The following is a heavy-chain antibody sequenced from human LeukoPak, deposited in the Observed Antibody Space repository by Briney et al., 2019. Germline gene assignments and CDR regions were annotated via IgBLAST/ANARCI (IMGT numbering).Heavy chain of an antibody. J-gene: IGHJ5*02. D-gene: IGHD6-13*01. CDR2: IYYSGST. Sequence: SETLSLTCTVSGGSISSSSYYWGWIRQPPGKGLEWIGSIYYSGSTYHNPSLKSRVTISVDTSKNQFSLKLSSVTAADTAVYYCARDPGVYRFDWFDPWGQGTLVTVSS. V-gene: IGHV4-39*07. CDR1: GGSISSSSYY. CDR3: ARDPGVYRFDWFDP.